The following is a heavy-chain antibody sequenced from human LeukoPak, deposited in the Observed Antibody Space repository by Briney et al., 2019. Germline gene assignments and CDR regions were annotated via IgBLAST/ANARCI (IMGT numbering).Heavy chain of an antibody. D-gene: IGHD5-18*01. CDR1: GGSISSYY. Sequence: ASETLSLTCTVSGGSISSYYWSWIRQPPGKGLEWIGYIYYSGSTNYNPSLKSRVTISVDTSKNQFSLKLSSVTAADTAVYYCARYSYADAFDIWGQGTMVTVSS. V-gene: IGHV4-59*01. CDR3: ARYSYADAFDI. J-gene: IGHJ3*02. CDR2: IYYSGST.